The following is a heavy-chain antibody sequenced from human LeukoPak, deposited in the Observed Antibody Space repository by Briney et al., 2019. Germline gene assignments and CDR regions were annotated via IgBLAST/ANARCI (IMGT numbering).Heavy chain of an antibody. CDR1: GFTFSSYG. J-gene: IGHJ4*02. CDR2: IWYDGSNK. Sequence: GRSLKLSCAASGFTFSSYGMHWVRQAPGKGLEWVAVIWYDGSNKYYADSVKGRFTISRDNSKNTLYLQMNSLRAEDTALYYCAKNSRKYGDYGAYDYWGQGTLVTVSS. D-gene: IGHD4-17*01. CDR3: AKNSRKYGDYGAYDY. V-gene: IGHV3-33*06.